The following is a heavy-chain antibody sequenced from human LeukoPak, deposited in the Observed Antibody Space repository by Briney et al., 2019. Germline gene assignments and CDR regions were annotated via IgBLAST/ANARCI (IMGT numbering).Heavy chain of an antibody. V-gene: IGHV4-59*08. CDR2: IYYSGNT. J-gene: IGHJ4*02. CDR3: ARHGSSWTFDY. CDR1: GGSISTYY. Sequence: PSETLSLTCTVSGGSISTYYWSWIRQPPGKXLEWIGYIYYSGNTIYNPFLKSRFTISIDTSTNQFSLKLSSVTAADTAMYYCARHGSSWTFDYWGQGTLVTVSS. D-gene: IGHD6-13*01.